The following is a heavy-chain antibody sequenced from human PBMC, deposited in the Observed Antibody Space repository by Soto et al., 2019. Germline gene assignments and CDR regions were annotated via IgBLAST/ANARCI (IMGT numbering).Heavy chain of an antibody. Sequence: PGGSLRLSCEASGFAIRSNAIHWVRQAPGKGLEWVAVISFEGSYKYYADSVKGRFTVSRDNSKNTVSLQMDSLTGEDSALYYCVRAAGIAAAGSSQGVLWGQGTLVTGSS. D-gene: IGHD6-13*01. CDR2: ISFEGSYK. CDR3: VRAAGIAAAGSSQGVL. J-gene: IGHJ4*02. V-gene: IGHV3-30*04. CDR1: GFAIRSNA.